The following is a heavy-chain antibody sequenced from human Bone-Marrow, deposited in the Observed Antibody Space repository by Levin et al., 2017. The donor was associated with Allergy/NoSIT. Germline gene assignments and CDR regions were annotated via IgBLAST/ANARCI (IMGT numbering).Heavy chain of an antibody. CDR1: GFMFSNDY. CDR3: VRDFYGMDV. J-gene: IGHJ6*02. V-gene: IGHV3-64*01. Sequence: PGGSLRLSCAASGFMFSNDYMHWVRQAPGKGLEYVSGIKTSGDSTYYANSVKGRFTISRDNSKNTLYLQMGSLTTEDMAVYYCVRDFYGMDVWGQGTTVTVSS. CDR2: IKTSGDST.